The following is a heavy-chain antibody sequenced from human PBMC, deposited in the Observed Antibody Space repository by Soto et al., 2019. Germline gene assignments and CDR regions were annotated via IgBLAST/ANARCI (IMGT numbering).Heavy chain of an antibody. CDR3: ARDRGYNWNYGWFDP. CDR1: GYTFSSYG. Sequence: QVQLVQSGAEVKKPGASVKVSWKASGYTFSSYGISWVRQAPGQGLEWMGRISAYNGNTNYAQKLQGRVTMTTDTSTSTAYMELRSLRSDDTAVYYCARDRGYNWNYGWFDPWGQGTLVTVSS. D-gene: IGHD1-7*01. J-gene: IGHJ5*02. V-gene: IGHV1-18*01. CDR2: ISAYNGNT.